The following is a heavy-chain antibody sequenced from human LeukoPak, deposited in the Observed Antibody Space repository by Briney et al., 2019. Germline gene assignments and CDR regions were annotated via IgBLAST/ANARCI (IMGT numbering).Heavy chain of an antibody. CDR2: ISSSGSSK. D-gene: IGHD3-10*01. V-gene: IGHV3-48*03. CDR1: GFTFSSYE. Sequence: GGSLRLSCAASGFTFSSYEMNWVRQAPGKGLEWVSHISSSGSSKNYADSVKGRFTISRDNAKNSLYLQMNSLRAEDTAVYYCARGSGGPRYYYYYMDVWGKGTTVTVSS. J-gene: IGHJ6*03. CDR3: ARGSGGPRYYYYYMDV.